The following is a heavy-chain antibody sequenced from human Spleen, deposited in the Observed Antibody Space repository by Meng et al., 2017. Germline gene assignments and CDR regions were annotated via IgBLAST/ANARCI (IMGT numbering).Heavy chain of an antibody. V-gene: IGHV5-51*01. CDR3: ARRTDAFDY. J-gene: IGHJ4*02. CDR2: IYPGDSGT. Sequence: GESLKISCEASGYSFTSYWIGWVRQMPGKGLEWMGIIYPGDSGTRYSPSFQGQVTISPDKSISTAYLQWSSLKASDTAMYYFARRTDAFDYWGQGTLVTVSS. D-gene: IGHD1-1*01. CDR1: GYSFTSYW.